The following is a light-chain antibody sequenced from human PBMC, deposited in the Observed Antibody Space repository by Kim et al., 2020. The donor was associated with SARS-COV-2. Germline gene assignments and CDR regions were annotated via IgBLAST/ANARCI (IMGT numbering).Light chain of an antibody. Sequence: QSVLTQPPSASGTPGQRVTISCSGTRSNIGGNTVNWYQQLPGAAPKLIIYSNKQRPSGVPDRFSGSKSGTSASLAISGLQSEDEADYYCATCDDDLNGRVVFGGGTQLTVL. CDR1: RSNIGGNT. CDR3: ATCDDDLNGRVV. J-gene: IGLJ3*02. V-gene: IGLV1-44*01. CDR2: SNK.